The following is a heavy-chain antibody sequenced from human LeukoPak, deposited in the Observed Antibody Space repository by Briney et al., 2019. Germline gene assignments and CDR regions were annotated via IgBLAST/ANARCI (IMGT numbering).Heavy chain of an antibody. D-gene: IGHD6-19*01. CDR3: ARGRGSGWLFDY. Sequence: SETLSLTCTVSGGTISSYYWSWIRQAAGKGLEWIGRIYTSGSTTYNPSLKSRVTMSVDTSKNQSSLKLSSVTAADTAVYYCARGRGSGWLFDYWGQGTLVTVSS. V-gene: IGHV4-4*07. CDR1: GGTISSYY. CDR2: IYTSGST. J-gene: IGHJ4*02.